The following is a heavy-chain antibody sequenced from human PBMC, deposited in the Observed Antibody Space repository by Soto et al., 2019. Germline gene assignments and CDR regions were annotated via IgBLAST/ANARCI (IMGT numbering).Heavy chain of an antibody. Sequence: QVQLVQSGAVVKKPGSSVKVSCKASGGTFLSYTLSWVRQAPGQGLEWMGRVIPILGMTNYAQRFQGRVTITADQSTSTAYMELNSLRSEDTAVYFCLTTMTQERSFDFWGQGTSVTVST. J-gene: IGHJ4*02. CDR1: GGTFLSYT. D-gene: IGHD4-17*01. V-gene: IGHV1-69*02. CDR3: LTTMTQERSFDF. CDR2: VIPILGMT.